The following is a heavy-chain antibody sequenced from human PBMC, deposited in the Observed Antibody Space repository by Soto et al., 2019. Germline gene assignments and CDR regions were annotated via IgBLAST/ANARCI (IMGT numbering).Heavy chain of an antibody. J-gene: IGHJ4*02. Sequence: SLRLSCAASGFSFSSYGMSWVRQAPGKGLEWVSSISGGGGTTYYADSVKGRFTISRDNSKNTLYLQMNSLKVEDTAVYYCAKRSPVSTYYFDYWGQGTLVTVSS. CDR1: GFSFSSYG. CDR3: AKRSPVSTYYFDY. V-gene: IGHV3-23*01. CDR2: ISGGGGTT.